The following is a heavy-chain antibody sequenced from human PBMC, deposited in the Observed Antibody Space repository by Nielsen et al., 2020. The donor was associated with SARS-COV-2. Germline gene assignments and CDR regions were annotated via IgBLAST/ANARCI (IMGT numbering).Heavy chain of an antibody. Sequence: GESLKISCRGAGYTFTNHWIGWVRQMPGKGLEWMGSIYPGDSDTRYSPSFQGQVTISADKSISTAYLQWGSLKASDTAMYYCARQFLAYCGGDCYAFDIWGQGTMVTVSS. J-gene: IGHJ3*02. D-gene: IGHD2-21*02. V-gene: IGHV5-51*01. CDR1: GYTFTNHW. CDR2: IYPGDSDT. CDR3: ARQFLAYCGGDCYAFDI.